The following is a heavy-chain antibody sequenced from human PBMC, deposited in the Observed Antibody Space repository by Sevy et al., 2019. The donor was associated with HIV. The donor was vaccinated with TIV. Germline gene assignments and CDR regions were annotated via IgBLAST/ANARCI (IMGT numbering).Heavy chain of an antibody. CDR3: ASRLWFGELGGGYFDY. Sequence: SETLSLTCAVSGGSINSNNWWSWVRQPPGKGLEWIGEIYHSGSINYNTSLKSRVTISVDKSKKQFSLKVNSVTAADTAGYYCASRLWFGELGGGYFDYWGQGTLVTVSS. CDR1: GGSINSNNW. D-gene: IGHD3-10*01. V-gene: IGHV4-4*02. J-gene: IGHJ4*02. CDR2: IYHSGSI.